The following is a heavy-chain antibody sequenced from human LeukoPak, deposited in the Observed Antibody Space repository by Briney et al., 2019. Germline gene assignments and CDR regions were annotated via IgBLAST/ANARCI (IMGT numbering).Heavy chain of an antibody. V-gene: IGHV4-4*07. Sequence: PSETLSLTCTVSGGSISSYYWRWIRQPAGKGLEWIGRIYTSGSTNYNPSLKSRVTMSVDTSKNQFSLKLSSVTAADTAVYYCARDRTGYSYGNGAYWGQGTLVTVSS. D-gene: IGHD5-18*01. CDR1: GGSISSYY. CDR3: ARDRTGYSYGNGAY. CDR2: IYTSGST. J-gene: IGHJ4*02.